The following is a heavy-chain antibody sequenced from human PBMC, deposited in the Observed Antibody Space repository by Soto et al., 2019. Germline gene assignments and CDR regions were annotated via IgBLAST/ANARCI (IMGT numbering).Heavy chain of an antibody. Sequence: QFQLVQFGAEVKKPEASVKVSCKASGYSFKTYGISWVRQAPGQGLEWMGWISDYNGNTNYEKKFQGRVTMTTDTSTRSAYMELKSLRYDDTAVYYCTGEGYYSGSGCSSPPRYYGMDVWRQGTTVTVS. CDR2: ISDYNGNT. CDR1: GYSFKTYG. D-gene: IGHD3-10*01. V-gene: IGHV1-18*01. CDR3: TGEGYYSGSGCSSPPRYYGMDV. J-gene: IGHJ6*02.